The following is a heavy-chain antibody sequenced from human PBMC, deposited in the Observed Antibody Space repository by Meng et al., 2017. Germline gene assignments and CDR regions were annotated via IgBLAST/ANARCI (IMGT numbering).Heavy chain of an antibody. Sequence: QQWGAGLLKASVILSLIYAVYGGSFGGYCLTWIRQPTGRVLEWIGEISHSGTTNYHPSLTSRVTISLDTSTSQFSLKLTSVTGSDTAVYFCARGVRSKIQQLIPGRPTYVDLWSQGTLVTVSS. CDR2: ISHSGTT. D-gene: IGHD6-13*01. V-gene: IGHV4-34*01. J-gene: IGHJ4*02. CDR3: ARGVRSKIQQLIPGRPTYVDL. CDR1: GGSFGGYC.